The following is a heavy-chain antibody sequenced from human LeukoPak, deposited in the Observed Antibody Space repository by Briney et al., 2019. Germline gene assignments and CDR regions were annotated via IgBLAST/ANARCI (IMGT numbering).Heavy chain of an antibody. J-gene: IGHJ4*02. CDR3: AKDHPSSGWPAFES. D-gene: IGHD6-19*01. V-gene: IGHV3-23*01. CDR2: ISGGGERA. Sequence: GGSLRLSCAASGILFSNTAMNWARQPPGRGLEWVSAISGGGERAFYADSVRGRFTISRDTSTNTVYLQMNNLRAGDTAIYYCAKDHPSSGWPAFESWGQGTLVTVSS. CDR1: GILFSNTA.